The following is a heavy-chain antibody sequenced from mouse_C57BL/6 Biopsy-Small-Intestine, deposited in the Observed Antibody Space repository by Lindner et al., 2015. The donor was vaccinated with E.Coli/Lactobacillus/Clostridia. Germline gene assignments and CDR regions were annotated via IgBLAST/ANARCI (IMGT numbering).Heavy chain of an antibody. CDR1: GYAFTNYS. CDR3: ARNRTYAMDY. CDR2: INPGSGGT. Sequence: VQLQESGAELVRPGTSVKVSCKASGYAFTNYSIEWVKQRPGQGLERIGVINPGSGGTNYNEKFKGKATLTADKSSSTAYMQLSSLTSEDSAVYFCARNRTYAMDYWGQGTSVTVSS. V-gene: IGHV1-54*01. J-gene: IGHJ4*01.